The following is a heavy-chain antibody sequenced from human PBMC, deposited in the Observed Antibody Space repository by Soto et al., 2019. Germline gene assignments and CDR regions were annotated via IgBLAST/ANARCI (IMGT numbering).Heavy chain of an antibody. V-gene: IGHV4-4*07. D-gene: IGHD2-21*02. Sequence: PSETLSLTCTVAGGSISGFYWSWVRRPAGKGLEWIGRIYSSGATKYNPSLRNRVTMSVDTSTDQYSLNLASMTAADTAVYFCARGPFCGNDCYFDVWGQGTQVTVS. J-gene: IGHJ4*02. CDR1: GGSISGFY. CDR3: ARGPFCGNDCYFDV. CDR2: IYSSGAT.